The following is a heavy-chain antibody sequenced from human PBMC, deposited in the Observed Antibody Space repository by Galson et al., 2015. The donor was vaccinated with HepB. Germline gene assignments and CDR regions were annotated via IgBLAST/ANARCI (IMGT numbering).Heavy chain of an antibody. V-gene: IGHV3-30*18. D-gene: IGHD3-22*01. J-gene: IGHJ4*02. CDR1: GFTFSSYG. Sequence: SLRLSCAASGFTFSSYGMHWVRQAPGKGLEWVAVISYDGSNKYYADSVKGRFTISRDNSKNTLYLQMNSLRAGDTAVYYCAKDRLSYYYDSSGYADYWGQGTLVTVSS. CDR3: AKDRLSYYYDSSGYADY. CDR2: ISYDGSNK.